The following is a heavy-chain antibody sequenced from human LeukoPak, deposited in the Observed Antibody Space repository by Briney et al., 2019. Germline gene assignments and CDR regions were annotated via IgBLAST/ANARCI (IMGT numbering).Heavy chain of an antibody. V-gene: IGHV5-10-1*01. J-gene: IGHJ4*02. CDR3: ARMVAANTDLGY. CDR1: GYSFTSYW. Sequence: GECRRISCKGSGYSFTSYWISWVRQMPGKGLEWMGRIDPSDSYTNYSPSFQGHVTISADKSISTAYLQWSSLKASDTAMYYCARMVAANTDLGYWGQGTLVTLST. D-gene: IGHD2-15*01. CDR2: IDPSDSYT.